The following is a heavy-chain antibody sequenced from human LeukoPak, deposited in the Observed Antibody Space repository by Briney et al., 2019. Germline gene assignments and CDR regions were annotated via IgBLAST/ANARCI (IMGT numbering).Heavy chain of an antibody. CDR3: ARGAAREKTVARRDAFDI. CDR1: GFTFSSYA. Sequence: ARSLRLSCAASGFTFSSYAMHRVRQAPGKGLEWVAVISYDGSNKYYADSVKGRFTISRDNSKNTLYLQMNSLRAEDTAVYYCARGAAREKTVARRDAFDIWGQGTMVTVSS. D-gene: IGHD6-19*01. V-gene: IGHV3-30*04. CDR2: ISYDGSNK. J-gene: IGHJ3*02.